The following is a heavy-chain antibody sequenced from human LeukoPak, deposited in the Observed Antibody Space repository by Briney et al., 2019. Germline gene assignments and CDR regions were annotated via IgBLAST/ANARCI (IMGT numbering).Heavy chain of an antibody. J-gene: IGHJ4*02. V-gene: IGHV1-2*02. CDR2: VNPNSGDT. Sequence: ASVKVSCKSSGYTFTDYYMHWVGQPPAQGLEWMGWVNPNSGDTNHAHKFQGRVTMTSDTSISTAYMDLSRVRSDDTAVYYCALLFSSTWYRFDSWGQGTLVTVSS. CDR1: GYTFTDYY. CDR3: ALLFSSTWYRFDS. D-gene: IGHD6-13*01.